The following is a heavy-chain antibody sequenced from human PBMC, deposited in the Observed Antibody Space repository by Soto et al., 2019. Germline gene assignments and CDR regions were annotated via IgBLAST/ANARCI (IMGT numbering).Heavy chain of an antibody. CDR3: AREYGSGSRFDY. D-gene: IGHD3-10*01. CDR2: ISAYNGHT. J-gene: IGHJ4*02. Sequence: QVQLVQSGAEVKKPGASVKVSCKASGYTFTSYGIRWVRQAPGQGLEWMGWISAYNGHTNYAQKLQGRVTMTTDTSPSTAYMELRSLRSEDTAVYYCAREYGSGSRFDYWGQGTLVTVSS. V-gene: IGHV1-18*01. CDR1: GYTFTSYG.